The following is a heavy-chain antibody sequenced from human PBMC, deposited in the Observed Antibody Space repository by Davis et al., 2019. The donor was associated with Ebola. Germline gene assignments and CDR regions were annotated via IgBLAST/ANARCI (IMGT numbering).Heavy chain of an antibody. V-gene: IGHV3-23*01. Sequence: GGSLRLSCAASGFTFSSYAMSWVRQAPGKGLEWVSSISGTADSTRYADSVKGRFTIFRDNFKNMVYLQMNSLTAEDAAVYYCAKAVRGWGAYNFDYWGQGTLVTVSS. J-gene: IGHJ4*02. D-gene: IGHD3-10*01. CDR1: GFTFSSYA. CDR3: AKAVRGWGAYNFDY. CDR2: ISGTADST.